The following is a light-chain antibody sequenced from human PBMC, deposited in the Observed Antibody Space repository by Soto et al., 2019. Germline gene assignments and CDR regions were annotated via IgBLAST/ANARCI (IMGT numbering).Light chain of an antibody. CDR3: QQANSFPLT. CDR2: TGS. V-gene: IGKV1-12*01. J-gene: IGKJ4*01. Sequence: DIQMTQSPSSVSASVGDRVSITCRASQGISSWLAWYQQKPGRAPKLLIYTGSSLQSGVPSRFSGTGSGTDFTLTISSLQDVATYYCQQANSFPLTFGGGTKVEIK. CDR1: QGISSW.